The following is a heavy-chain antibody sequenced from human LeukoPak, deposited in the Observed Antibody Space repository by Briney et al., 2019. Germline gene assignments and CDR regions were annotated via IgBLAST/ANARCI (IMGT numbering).Heavy chain of an antibody. Sequence: PGGSLRLSCAASGFTFSSYEMNWVRQAPGKGLEWVSYISSSGSSIYYADSVKGRFTISRDNSKNMLYLQMNSLRAEDTAVYYCAKDYAPAGAFDIWGQGTMVTVSS. J-gene: IGHJ3*02. V-gene: IGHV3-48*03. CDR1: GFTFSSYE. CDR3: AKDYAPAGAFDI. D-gene: IGHD2-2*01. CDR2: ISSSGSSI.